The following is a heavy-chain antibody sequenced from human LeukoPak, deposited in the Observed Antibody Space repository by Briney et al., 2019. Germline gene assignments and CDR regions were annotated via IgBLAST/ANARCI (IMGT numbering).Heavy chain of an antibody. Sequence: SETLSLTCTVSGGSISSYYWSWIRQPPGKGLEWIGYIYYSGSTNYNPSLKSRVTISVDTSKNQFSLKLSSVTAADTAVYYCARQGSSSRDYWGQGTLVTVSS. CDR2: IYYSGST. CDR1: GGSISSYY. J-gene: IGHJ4*02. V-gene: IGHV4-59*01. D-gene: IGHD6-13*01. CDR3: ARQGSSSRDY.